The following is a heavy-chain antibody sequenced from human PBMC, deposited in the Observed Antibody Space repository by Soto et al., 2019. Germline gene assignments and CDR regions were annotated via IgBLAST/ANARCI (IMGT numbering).Heavy chain of an antibody. CDR1: GLNFEKCS. D-gene: IGHD2-15*01. CDR3: AADTGDIEVVPATT. CDR2: ISPASTYI. V-gene: IGHV3-21*04. Sequence: GGSLRLSCAASGLNFEKCSMNWVRQPPGKGPEWLASISPASTYIRYADSVKGRFTISRDNARNSLSLQMMSLRADDTAMYFCAADTGDIEVVPATTWGQGTLVTVSS. J-gene: IGHJ4*02.